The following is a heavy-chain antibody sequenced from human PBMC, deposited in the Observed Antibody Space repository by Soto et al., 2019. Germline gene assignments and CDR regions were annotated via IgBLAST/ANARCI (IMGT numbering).Heavy chain of an antibody. CDR2: ISGSGDRT. CDR3: VKDDGGNPSTEPH. D-gene: IGHD2-15*01. CDR1: GITISNYP. V-gene: IGHV3-23*01. J-gene: IGHJ4*02. Sequence: EVQLLESGGGLVQPGGSLRLSCAASGITISNYPMSWVRRAPGKGLDWVSGISGSGDRTYYADSAKGRFTISKDFSKNSLSLQLDSLRAEDTAVYFCVKDDGGNPSTEPHWGQGTLVTVSS.